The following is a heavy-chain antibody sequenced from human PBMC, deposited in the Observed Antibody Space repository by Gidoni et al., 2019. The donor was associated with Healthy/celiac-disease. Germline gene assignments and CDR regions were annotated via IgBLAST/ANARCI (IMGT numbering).Heavy chain of an antibody. V-gene: IGHV3-7*04. Sequence: EVQLVESGGGLVQPGGSLRLSCAASGFTFSSYWMSWVRQAPGKGLAWVANIKQDGSEKYYVDSVKGRFTISRDNAKNSLYLQMNSLRAEDTAVYYCARVYDFWSGYYKRGYYYYGMDVWGQGTTVTVSS. J-gene: IGHJ6*02. CDR1: GFTFSSYW. CDR3: ARVYDFWSGYYKRGYYYYGMDV. CDR2: IKQDGSEK. D-gene: IGHD3-3*01.